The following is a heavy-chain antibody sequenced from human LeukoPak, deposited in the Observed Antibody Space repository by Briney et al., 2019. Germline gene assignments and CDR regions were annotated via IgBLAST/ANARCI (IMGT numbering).Heavy chain of an antibody. V-gene: IGHV3-30*18. D-gene: IGHD6-19*01. CDR1: GFTFSSYG. CDR3: AKDREIDSSGWYYYYYGMDV. Sequence: GGSLRLSCAASGFTFSSYGMHWVRQAPGKGLGWGAVISYDGSNKYYAESVKGRFTISRDNSKNTLYLQMNSLRAEDTAVYYCAKDREIDSSGWYYYYYGMDVWGQGTTVTVSS. J-gene: IGHJ6*02. CDR2: ISYDGSNK.